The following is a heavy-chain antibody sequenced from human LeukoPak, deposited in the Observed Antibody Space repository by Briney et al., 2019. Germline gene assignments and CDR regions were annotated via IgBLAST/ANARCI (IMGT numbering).Heavy chain of an antibody. Sequence: GGSLRLSCAAPGFTFDDYGMSWVRQAPGKGLEWVSGINWNGGSTGYADSVKGRFTISRDNAKNSLYLQMNSLRAEDTALYYCARVEGYCSGGSCHSAYYYYMDVWGKGTTVTVSS. CDR1: GFTFDDYG. J-gene: IGHJ6*03. D-gene: IGHD2-15*01. CDR3: ARVEGYCSGGSCHSAYYYYMDV. CDR2: INWNGGST. V-gene: IGHV3-20*04.